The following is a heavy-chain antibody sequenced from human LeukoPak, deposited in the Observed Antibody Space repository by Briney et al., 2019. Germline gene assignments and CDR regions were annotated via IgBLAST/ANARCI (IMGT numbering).Heavy chain of an antibody. V-gene: IGHV3-30*18. CDR1: GFTFSSYG. J-gene: IGHJ4*02. Sequence: GRSLRLSCAASGFTFSSYGMHWVRQAPGKGLEWVAVISYDGSNKYYADSVKGRFTISRDNSKNTLYLQMNSLRAEDTAVYYCAKVRNPGDCSGGSCYPYYFDYWGQGTLVTVSS. CDR2: ISYDGSNK. D-gene: IGHD2-15*01. CDR3: AKVRNPGDCSGGSCYPYYFDY.